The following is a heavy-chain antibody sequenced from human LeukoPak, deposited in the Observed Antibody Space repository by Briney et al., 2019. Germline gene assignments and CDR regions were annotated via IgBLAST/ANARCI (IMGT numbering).Heavy chain of an antibody. CDR1: GGSISTYY. V-gene: IGHV4-59*01. CDR3: ARAQYYDFWSGYLHYFDY. D-gene: IGHD3-3*01. CDR2: IYYSGSI. Sequence: SETLSLTCTVSGGSISTYYWSWIRQPPWKGLEWIGYIYYSGSINYNPSLKSRVTISVDTSKNQFSLKLSSVTAADTAVYYCARAQYYDFWSGYLHYFDYWGQGTLVTVSS. J-gene: IGHJ4*02.